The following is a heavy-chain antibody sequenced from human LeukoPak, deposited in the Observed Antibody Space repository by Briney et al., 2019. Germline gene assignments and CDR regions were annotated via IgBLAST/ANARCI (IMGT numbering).Heavy chain of an antibody. CDR3: ARSQGGYSYGSIRYFDY. Sequence: GASVKVSCKASGYTFTGYCMHWVRQAPGQGLEWMGWINPNSGGTNYAQKFQGRVTMTRDTSISTAYMELSRLRSDDTAVYYCARSQGGYSYGSIRYFDYWGQGTLVTVSS. CDR1: GYTFTGYC. D-gene: IGHD5-18*01. V-gene: IGHV1-2*02. CDR2: INPNSGGT. J-gene: IGHJ4*02.